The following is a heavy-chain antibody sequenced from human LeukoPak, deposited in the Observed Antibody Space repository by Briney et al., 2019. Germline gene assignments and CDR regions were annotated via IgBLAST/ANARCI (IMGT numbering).Heavy chain of an antibody. D-gene: IGHD4-11*01. Sequence: SETLSLTCTVSGGSISSSSYYWGWIRQPPGTGLEWIGSIYYSGSTYYNPSLKSRVTISVDTSKNQFSLKLSSVTAADTAVYYCARSATTVTLYYFDYWGQGTLVTVSS. CDR1: GGSISSSSYY. CDR2: IYYSGST. J-gene: IGHJ4*02. V-gene: IGHV4-39*01. CDR3: ARSATTVTLYYFDY.